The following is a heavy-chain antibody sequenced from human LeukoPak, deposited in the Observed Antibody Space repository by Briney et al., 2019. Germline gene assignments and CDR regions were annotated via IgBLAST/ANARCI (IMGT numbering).Heavy chain of an antibody. CDR1: GFTFSSYS. D-gene: IGHD6-13*01. CDR2: ISSSSSTI. J-gene: IGHJ4*02. CDR3: ARGAAGSYSGIDY. V-gene: IGHV3-48*01. Sequence: PGGSLRLSCAASGFTFSSYSMNWVRQAPGKGLEWVSYISSSSSTIYYADSVKGRFTISRDNAKNSLYLQMNSLRAEDTAVYYCARGAAGSYSGIDYWGQGTLVTVSS.